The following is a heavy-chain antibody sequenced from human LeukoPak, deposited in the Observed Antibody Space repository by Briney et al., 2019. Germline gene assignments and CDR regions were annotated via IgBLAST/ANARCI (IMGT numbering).Heavy chain of an antibody. D-gene: IGHD6-19*01. CDR1: GFTVSSNY. V-gene: IGHV3-53*01. CDR2: IYSGGST. J-gene: IGHJ4*02. CDR3: ARDVTYSSGRYRYLDY. Sequence: GGSLRLSCAASGFTVSSNYMSWVRQAPGKGLEWVSVIYSGGSTYYADSVKGRFTISRDNSKNTLYLQMNSLRAEDTAVYYCARDVTYSSGRYRYLDYWGQGTLVTVSS.